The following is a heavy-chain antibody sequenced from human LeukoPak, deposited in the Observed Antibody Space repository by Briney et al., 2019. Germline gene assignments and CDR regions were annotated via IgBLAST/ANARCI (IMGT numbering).Heavy chain of an antibody. Sequence: SETLSLTCTVSGGSISNYYWSWIRQPPGKGLEWIGYIYYNVSTIYNPSLESRLTISVDTSKNQFSLKLSSVTAADTAVYYCARQKGVAGREAVDYWGQGTLVTVSS. CDR3: ARQKGVAGREAVDY. J-gene: IGHJ4*02. CDR2: IYYNVST. V-gene: IGHV4-59*08. D-gene: IGHD6-19*01. CDR1: GGSISNYY.